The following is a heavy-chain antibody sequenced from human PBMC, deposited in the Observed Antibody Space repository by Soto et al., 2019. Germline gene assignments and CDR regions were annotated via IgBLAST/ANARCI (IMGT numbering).Heavy chain of an antibody. J-gene: IGHJ4*02. V-gene: IGHV4-30-4*01. CDR3: ARVLWDILTGYYLFDY. Sequence: SETLSLTCTVSGGSISSGDYYWSWIRQPPGKGLEWIGYIYYSGSTYYNPSLKSRVTISVDTSKNQFSLKLSSVTAADTAVYYCARVLWDILTGYYLFDYWGQGTLVTVSS. CDR2: IYYSGST. CDR1: GGSISSGDYY. D-gene: IGHD3-9*01.